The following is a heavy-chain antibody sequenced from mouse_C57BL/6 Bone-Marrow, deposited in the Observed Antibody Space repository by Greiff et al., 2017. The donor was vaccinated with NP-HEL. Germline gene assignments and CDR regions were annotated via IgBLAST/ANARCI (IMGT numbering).Heavy chain of an antibody. CDR3: ARAFYDYDGIDY. J-gene: IGHJ2*01. V-gene: IGHV5-4*01. D-gene: IGHD2-4*01. CDR1: GFTFSSYA. CDR2: ISDGGSYT. Sequence: EVQLVESGGGLVKPGGSLKLSCAASGFTFSSYAMSWVRQTPEKRLEWVATISDGGSYTYYPDNVKGRFTISRDNAKNNLYLQMSHLKSEDTAMYYCARAFYDYDGIDYWGQGTTLTVSS.